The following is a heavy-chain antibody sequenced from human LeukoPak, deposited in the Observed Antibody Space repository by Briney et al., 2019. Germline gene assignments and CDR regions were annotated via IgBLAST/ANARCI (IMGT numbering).Heavy chain of an antibody. V-gene: IGHV4-31*03. CDR3: ARGGSGQTFDY. Sequence: SETLSLTCTVSGGSISSGGYYWSWIRQHPGKGLEWIGYIYYSGSTYYNPSPKSRVTISVDTSKNQFSLKLSSVTAADTAVYYCARGGSGQTFDYWGQGTLVTVSS. CDR1: GGSISSGGYY. D-gene: IGHD6-25*01. J-gene: IGHJ4*02. CDR2: IYYSGST.